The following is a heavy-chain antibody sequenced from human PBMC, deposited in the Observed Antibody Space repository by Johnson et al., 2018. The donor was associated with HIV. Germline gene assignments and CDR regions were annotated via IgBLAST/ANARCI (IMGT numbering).Heavy chain of an antibody. CDR2: ISYDGSNK. CDR1: RFTFSSYA. D-gene: IGHD3-9*01. J-gene: IGHJ3*02. Sequence: QVQLVESGGGLVKPGGSLRLSCAASRFTFSSYAMHWVRQAPGKGLEWVAVISYDGSNKYYADSVKGRFTISRDNSKNTLYLQMNSLRAEDTAVYYCAKDGPVLRYFDWSDAFDIWGQGTMVTVSS. CDR3: AKDGPVLRYFDWSDAFDI. V-gene: IGHV3-30*04.